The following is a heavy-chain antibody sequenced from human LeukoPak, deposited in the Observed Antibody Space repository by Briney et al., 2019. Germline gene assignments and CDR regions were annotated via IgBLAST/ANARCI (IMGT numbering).Heavy chain of an antibody. D-gene: IGHD5-18*01. CDR3: VSPRGFSYGYFDY. CDR1: GGSISSSSAY. CDR2: IYYSKNT. J-gene: IGHJ4*02. Sequence: SETLSLTCTVSGGSISSSSAYWGWIRQPPGKGLEWIGSIYYSKNTYYNPSLKSRVTISAGTSKNQFSLTLGSVSATDTAVYYCVSPRGFSYGYFDYSGQGTLVTVSS. V-gene: IGHV4-39*01.